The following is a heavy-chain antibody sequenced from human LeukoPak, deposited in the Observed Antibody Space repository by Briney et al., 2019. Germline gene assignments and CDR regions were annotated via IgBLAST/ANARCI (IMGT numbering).Heavy chain of an antibody. D-gene: IGHD1-1*01. V-gene: IGHV1-2*02. Sequence: VASVKVSCKASGYTFTGYYMHWVRQAPGQGLEWMGWINPNSGGTNYAQKFQGRVTMTRDTSISTAYMELSRLRPDDTAVYYCARDYLQLERHRSWFDPWGQGTLVTVSS. CDR3: ARDYLQLERHRSWFDP. J-gene: IGHJ5*02. CDR2: INPNSGGT. CDR1: GYTFTGYY.